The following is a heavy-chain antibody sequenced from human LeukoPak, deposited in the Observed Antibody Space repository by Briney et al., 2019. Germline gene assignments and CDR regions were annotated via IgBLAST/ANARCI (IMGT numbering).Heavy chain of an antibody. Sequence: SETLSLTCAVSGYSITSGYYWGWIRQPPGKGLEWIGSIYHSGSTYYNPSLKSRVTISVDTSKNQFSLNLSSVTAADTAVHYCARRDYYDSSGFAFDIWGQGTMVTVSS. J-gene: IGHJ3*02. V-gene: IGHV4-38-2*01. CDR3: ARRDYYDSSGFAFDI. CDR2: IYHSGST. D-gene: IGHD3-22*01. CDR1: GYSITSGYY.